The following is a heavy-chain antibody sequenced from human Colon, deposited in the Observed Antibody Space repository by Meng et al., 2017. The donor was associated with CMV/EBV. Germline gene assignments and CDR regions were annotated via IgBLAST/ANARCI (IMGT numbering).Heavy chain of an antibody. CDR3: ARDTFDRRNGMDV. J-gene: IGHJ6*02. CDR2: IYYSGST. CDR1: GGSISSSSYY. D-gene: IGHD3-10*01. V-gene: IGHV4-39*07. Sequence: SETLSLTCTVSGGSISSSSYYWGWIRQPPGKGLEWIGSIYYSGSTYYNPSLKSRVTISIDTSKKYFSLRLSSVTTADTAVYYCARDTFDRRNGMDVWGQGTSVTVSS.